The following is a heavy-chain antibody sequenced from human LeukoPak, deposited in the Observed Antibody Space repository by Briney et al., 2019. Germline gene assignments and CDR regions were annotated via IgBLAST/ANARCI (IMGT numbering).Heavy chain of an antibody. CDR3: ARFMCSSTSCSFDY. Sequence: PGGSLRLSCAASGFTFSSYGMHWVRQAPGKGLEWVAFIRYDGSNKYYADSVKGRFTFSRDNAKNSLYLQMNSLRAEDTAVYYCARFMCSSTSCSFDYWGQGTLVTVSS. V-gene: IGHV3-30*02. D-gene: IGHD2-2*01. CDR2: IRYDGSNK. CDR1: GFTFSSYG. J-gene: IGHJ4*02.